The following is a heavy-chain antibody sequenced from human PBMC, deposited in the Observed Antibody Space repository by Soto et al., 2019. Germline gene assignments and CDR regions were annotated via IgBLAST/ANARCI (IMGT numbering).Heavy chain of an antibody. CDR2: TYSGGST. CDR1: GFTVSSNY. J-gene: IGHJ4*02. D-gene: IGHD6-25*01. V-gene: IGHV3-66*01. Sequence: GGSLRLSCAASGFTVSSNYMSWVRQAPGKGPEWVSVTYSGGSTYYADSVRGRFTISRDNSKNTLYLQMNSLRAEDTAVYYCARAPSWTAGPFDYWGQGTLVTVSS. CDR3: ARAPSWTAGPFDY.